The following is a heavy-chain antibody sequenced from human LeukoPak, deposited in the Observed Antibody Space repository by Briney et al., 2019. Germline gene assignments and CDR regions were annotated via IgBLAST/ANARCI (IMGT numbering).Heavy chain of an antibody. J-gene: IGHJ3*02. V-gene: IGHV3-21*01. D-gene: IGHD6-6*01. CDR3: AKEGEYSRSSYAFDI. Sequence: GGSLRLSCAASGFTFSSYSMNWVRQAPGKGLEWVSSISSSSSYIYYADSVKGRFTISRDNARNTLYFQLNSLRVDDTAVYYCAKEGEYSRSSYAFDIWGQGTMVTVSS. CDR1: GFTFSSYS. CDR2: ISSSSSYI.